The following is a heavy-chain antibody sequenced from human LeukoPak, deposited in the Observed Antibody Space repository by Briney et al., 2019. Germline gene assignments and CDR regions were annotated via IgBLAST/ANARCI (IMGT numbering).Heavy chain of an antibody. Sequence: SETLSLTCTVSGGSISSGGYYWSWIRQHPGKGPEWIGYMYYSGSTYYNPSLKSRVTMSVDTSKNQFSLKLSSVTAADTAVYYCAREVAVAGTVDYWGQGTLVTVSS. CDR2: MYYSGST. D-gene: IGHD6-19*01. CDR3: AREVAVAGTVDY. J-gene: IGHJ4*02. V-gene: IGHV4-31*03. CDR1: GGSISSGGYY.